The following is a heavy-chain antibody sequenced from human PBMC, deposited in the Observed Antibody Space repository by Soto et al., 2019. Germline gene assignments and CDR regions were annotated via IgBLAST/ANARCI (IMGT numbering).Heavy chain of an antibody. CDR3: AKDPNWNSLGYYYYGMDV. CDR1: GFTFSSYG. J-gene: IGHJ6*02. CDR2: ISYDGSNK. V-gene: IGHV3-30*18. Sequence: PGGSLRLSCAASGFTFSSYGMHWVRQAPGKGLEWVAVISYDGSNKYYADSVKGRFTISRDNSKNTLYLQMNSLRAEDTAVYYCAKDPNWNSLGYYYYGMDVWGQGTTVTVSS. D-gene: IGHD1-7*01.